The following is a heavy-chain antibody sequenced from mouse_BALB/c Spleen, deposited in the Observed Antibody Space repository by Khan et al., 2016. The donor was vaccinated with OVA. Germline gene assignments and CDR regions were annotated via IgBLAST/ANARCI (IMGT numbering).Heavy chain of an antibody. Sequence: EVQLQESGPSLVKPSQTLSLTCSVTGDYITSGYWNWIRKFPGNKLEYMGYISYSGSTYYNPSLKSRISITRDTSKNQYYLQLNSVTTEDTATYYCARYDYGYAMDYWGQGTSVTVSS. CDR2: ISYSGST. V-gene: IGHV3-8*02. CDR1: GDYITSGY. J-gene: IGHJ4*01. CDR3: ARYDYGYAMDY. D-gene: IGHD1-1*01.